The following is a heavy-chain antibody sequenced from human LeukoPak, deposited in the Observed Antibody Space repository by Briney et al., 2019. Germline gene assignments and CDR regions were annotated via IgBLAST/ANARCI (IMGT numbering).Heavy chain of an antibody. CDR3: VRDWSRREDY. CDR2: ISNDGTRT. J-gene: IGHJ4*02. D-gene: IGHD3-3*01. Sequence: GGSLRLSCAASGFTFSSYWMHWVRQTPGKGLVWVSHISNDGTRTDYADYVKGRFTISRDNAKNTLYLQLNSLRAEDTAVYYCVRDWSRREDYWGQGTLVTVSS. CDR1: GFTFSSYW. V-gene: IGHV3-74*01.